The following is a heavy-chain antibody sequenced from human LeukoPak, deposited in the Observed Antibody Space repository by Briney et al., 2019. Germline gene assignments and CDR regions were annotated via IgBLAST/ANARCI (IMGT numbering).Heavy chain of an antibody. CDR2: INSDGSST. J-gene: IGHJ4*02. Sequence: GGSLRLSCAASGFTFSSYWMHWVRQAPGKGLVWVSRINSDGSSTSYADSVKGRFTISRDNAKNTLYLQMNSLRAEDTAVYYCASHYGGNLNLDYWGQGTLVTASS. D-gene: IGHD4-23*01. CDR1: GFTFSSYW. CDR3: ASHYGGNLNLDY. V-gene: IGHV3-74*01.